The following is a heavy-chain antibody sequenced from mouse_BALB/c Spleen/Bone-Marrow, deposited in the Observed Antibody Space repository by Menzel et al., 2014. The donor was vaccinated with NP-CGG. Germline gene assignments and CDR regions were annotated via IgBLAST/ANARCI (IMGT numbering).Heavy chain of an antibody. V-gene: IGHV1-87*01. CDR3: ARSGNYWYFDV. D-gene: IGHD2-1*01. J-gene: IGHJ1*01. CDR1: GYTFTSYW. CDR2: IYPGDGDT. Sequence: AQLQQSGAELARPGASVKLSCKASGYTFTSYWMQWVKQRPGQGLEWIGAIYPGDGDTRYTQKCKGKATLTADKSSSTAYMQLSSLASEDSAVYYCARSGNYWYFDVWGAGTTVNVST.